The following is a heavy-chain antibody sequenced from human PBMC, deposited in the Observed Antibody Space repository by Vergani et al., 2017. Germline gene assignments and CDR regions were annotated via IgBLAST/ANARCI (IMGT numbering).Heavy chain of an antibody. Sequence: EVQLLESGGGLVQPGGSLRLSCAASGFTFSSYAMSWVRQAPGKGLEWVSAISGSGGSTYYADSVKGRFTISRDNSKNTLYLQMNSLRAEDTAVYYCAKDPQXYPTYNWNYAQSTHFDYWGQGTLVTVSS. J-gene: IGHJ4*02. CDR2: ISGSGGST. D-gene: IGHD1-7*01. CDR1: GFTFSSYA. V-gene: IGHV3-23*01. CDR3: AKDPQXYPTYNWNYAQSTHFDY.